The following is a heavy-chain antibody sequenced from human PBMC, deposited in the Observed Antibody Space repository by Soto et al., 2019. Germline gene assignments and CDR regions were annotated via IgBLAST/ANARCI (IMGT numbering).Heavy chain of an antibody. CDR1: GFAFSSYG. Sequence: QVQLVESGGGVVQPGRSLRLSCAASGFAFSSYGMNWVRQAPCKRLQWVAVISNDGSNKYYADSVKGRFTISRDNSKNTLYLQMNSLRAEDTAVYYCAKDRDIVAVVAAFDYWGQGTLVTVSS. CDR3: AKDRDIVAVVAAFDY. J-gene: IGHJ4*02. D-gene: IGHD2-15*01. CDR2: ISNDGSNK. V-gene: IGHV3-30*18.